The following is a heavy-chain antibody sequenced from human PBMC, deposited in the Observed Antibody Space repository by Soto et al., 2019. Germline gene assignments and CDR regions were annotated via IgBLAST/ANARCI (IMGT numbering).Heavy chain of an antibody. CDR2: IGTSETNT. CDR1: GFTFNSYE. D-gene: IGHD2-21*01. CDR3: AREELNCGGDCFAF. J-gene: IGHJ4*02. Sequence: EVQLVESGGNLVQPGRSLRLSCAASGFTFNSYEFNWVRQAPGKGLEWISYIGTSETNTYYAGSVKGRFTVSRDNAKNSVFLQMNSLRAEDTAIYHCAREELNCGGDCFAFWGQGALVTVSS. V-gene: IGHV3-48*03.